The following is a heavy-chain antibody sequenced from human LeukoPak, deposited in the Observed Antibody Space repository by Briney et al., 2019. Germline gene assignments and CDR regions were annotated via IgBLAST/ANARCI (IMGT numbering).Heavy chain of an antibody. V-gene: IGHV1-46*01. CDR2: INPSGART. J-gene: IGHJ4*02. CDR1: GYTFTSYY. D-gene: IGHD1-7*01. Sequence: ASVKVSCKASGYTFTSYYIRWLRQAPGHGLGWMGIINPSGARTSYAQKFQGRVTMTSDTSTSTVYMELSSLRSEDTAVYYCAREDRRGTRDFDYWGQGTLVTVSS. CDR3: AREDRRGTRDFDY.